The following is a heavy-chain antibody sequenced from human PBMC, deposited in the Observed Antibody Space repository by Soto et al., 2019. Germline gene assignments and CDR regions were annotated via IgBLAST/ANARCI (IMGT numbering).Heavy chain of an antibody. CDR3: ASIYDFWSGYYDAFDI. D-gene: IGHD3-3*01. J-gene: IGHJ3*02. CDR2: IYHSGST. V-gene: IGHV4-4*02. Sequence: QVQLQESGPGLVKPSGTLSLTCAVSGGSISSSNWGSWVRQPPGKGLEWIGEIYHSGSTNYNPSLKSRVTISVDKSKNQFSLKLGSVTAADTAVYYCASIYDFWSGYYDAFDIWGQGTMVTVSS. CDR1: GGSISSSNW.